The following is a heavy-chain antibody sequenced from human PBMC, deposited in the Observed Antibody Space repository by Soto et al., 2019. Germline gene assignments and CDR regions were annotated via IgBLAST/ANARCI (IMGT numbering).Heavy chain of an antibody. CDR2: INPNTGDT. D-gene: IGHD3-10*01. CDR3: ARDPGAFGEVWDL. V-gene: IGHV1-2*02. J-gene: IGHJ5*02. CDR1: EYTFTGYY. Sequence: QVGLVQSGAEVKRPGASVKVSCKASEYTFTGYYVYWLRQAPGRGLEWMGWINPNTGDTNYAQSFQGRVTMTRDTSISTAYMDLRRLRFDDTAVYYCARDPGAFGEVWDLWGQGTLVTVSS.